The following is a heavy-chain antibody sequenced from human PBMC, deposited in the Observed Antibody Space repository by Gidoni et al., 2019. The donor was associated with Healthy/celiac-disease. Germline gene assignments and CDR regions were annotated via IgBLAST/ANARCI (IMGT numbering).Heavy chain of an antibody. V-gene: IGHV3-21*01. D-gene: IGHD3-22*01. Sequence: EVQLVESGGGLVKPGGSLRLSCAASGFTFSSYSMNWVRQAPGKGLEWVSSISSSSSYIYYADSVKGRFTISRDNAKNSLYLQMNSLRAEDTAVYYCAREGGTMMGRHDAFDIWGQGTMVTVSS. CDR1: GFTFSSYS. J-gene: IGHJ3*02. CDR2: ISSSSSYI. CDR3: AREGGTMMGRHDAFDI.